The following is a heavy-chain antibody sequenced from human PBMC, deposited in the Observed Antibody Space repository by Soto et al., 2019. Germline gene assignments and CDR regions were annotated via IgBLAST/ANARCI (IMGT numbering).Heavy chain of an antibody. V-gene: IGHV3-7*05. CDR3: VRSYDY. Sequence: EVQLVESGGGLVQPGGSLRLSCAASGFTCSSAWMTWVRQAPGKGLEWVANIKEDGSERYYVDSVEGRFTVSRDNAKNSLYLQMDSLRAEDTAIYYCVRSYDYWGQGTLVTVSS. CDR2: IKEDGSER. J-gene: IGHJ4*02. CDR1: GFTCSSAW.